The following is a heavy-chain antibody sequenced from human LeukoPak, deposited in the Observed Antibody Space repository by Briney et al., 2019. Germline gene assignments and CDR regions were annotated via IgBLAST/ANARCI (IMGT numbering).Heavy chain of an antibody. CDR1: GFTFSGYT. V-gene: IGHV3-64*02. D-gene: IGHD3-3*01. CDR2: IISHGGST. Sequence: GGSLRLSCAASGFTFSGYTLHWVRQAPGKGLEYVSAIISHGGSTHYADSVKGRFTVSRDNSKNTLYLQMDSLRAEDVAVYYCARITMGATSANFYYYFLDAWGKGTTVTVSS. J-gene: IGHJ6*03. CDR3: ARITMGATSANFYYYFLDA.